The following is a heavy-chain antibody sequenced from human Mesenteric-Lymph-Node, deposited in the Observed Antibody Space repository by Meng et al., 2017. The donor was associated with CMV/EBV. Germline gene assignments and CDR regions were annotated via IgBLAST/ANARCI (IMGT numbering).Heavy chain of an antibody. CDR2: IYYSGST. D-gene: IGHD2-2*01. CDR3: AREGCSSTSCYLHNWFDP. CDR1: GGSFSGYY. V-gene: IGHV4-59*01. J-gene: IGHJ5*02. Sequence: GSLRLSCAVYGGSFSGYYWSWIRQPPGKGLEWIGYIYYSGSTNYNPSLKSRVTISVDTSKNQFSLKLSSVTAADTAVYYCAREGCSSTSCYLHNWFDPWGQGTLVTVSS.